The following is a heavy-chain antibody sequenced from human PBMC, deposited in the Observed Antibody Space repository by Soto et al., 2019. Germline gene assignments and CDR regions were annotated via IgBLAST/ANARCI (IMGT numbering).Heavy chain of an antibody. J-gene: IGHJ3*02. Sequence: QVQLVQSGAEVKKPVSSVKVSCKAYGGTFISYAISWVRQAPGHGLEWMGGIIPIFGTANYAQKLQGRVTITADESTSTAYMELSSLRSEDTAVYYCAREMGRGKDYDIVTGYYRAFDIWGQGTMVTVSS. CDR3: AREMGRGKDYDIVTGYYRAFDI. V-gene: IGHV1-69*01. CDR1: GGTFISYA. D-gene: IGHD3-9*01. CDR2: IIPIFGTA.